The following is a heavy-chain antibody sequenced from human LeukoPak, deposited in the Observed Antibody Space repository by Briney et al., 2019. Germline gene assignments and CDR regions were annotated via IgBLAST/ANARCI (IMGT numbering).Heavy chain of an antibody. J-gene: IGHJ4*02. D-gene: IGHD6-13*01. CDR1: GFTFYDYA. CDR3: AKAPLGQQLVLGFDY. V-gene: IGHV3-9*01. CDR2: ISWNSGSI. Sequence: GRSLRLSCAASGFTFYDYAMHWVRQAPGKGLEWVSGISWNSGSIGYADSVKGRFTISRDNAKNSLYLQMNSLRAEDTALYYCAKAPLGQQLVLGFDYWGQGTLVTVSS.